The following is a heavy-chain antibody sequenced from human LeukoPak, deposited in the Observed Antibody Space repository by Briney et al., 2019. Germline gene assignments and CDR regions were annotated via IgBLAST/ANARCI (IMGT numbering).Heavy chain of an antibody. J-gene: IGHJ6*02. V-gene: IGHV3-7*03. CDR3: ARGGGLDV. CDR2: INHNGNVN. D-gene: IGHD3-16*01. CDR1: GFTFSSYW. Sequence: GGSLRLSCAASGFTFSSYWMNWARQAPGKGLEWVASINHNGNVNYYVDSVKGRFTISRDNAKNSLYLQISNLRAEDTAVYFCARGGGLDVWGQGATVTVSS.